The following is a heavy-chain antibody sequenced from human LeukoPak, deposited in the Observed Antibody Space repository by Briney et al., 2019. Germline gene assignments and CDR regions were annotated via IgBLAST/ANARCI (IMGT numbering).Heavy chain of an antibody. V-gene: IGHV1-18*04. Sequence: ASVKVSCKASGYTFTSYGISWVRQAPGQGLEWMGWISAYNGNTNYAQKLQGRVTMTTDTSTSTAYMELRSLRSDDTAVYYCAREVVVPAASYWYFDLWGRGTLATVSS. CDR1: GYTFTSYG. CDR3: AREVVVPAASYWYFDL. J-gene: IGHJ2*01. D-gene: IGHD2-2*01. CDR2: ISAYNGNT.